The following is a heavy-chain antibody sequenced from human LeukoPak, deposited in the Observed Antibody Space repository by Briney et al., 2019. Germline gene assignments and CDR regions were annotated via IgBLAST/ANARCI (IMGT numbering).Heavy chain of an antibody. J-gene: IGHJ4*02. CDR3: ARENTGSYREFDY. D-gene: IGHD1-26*01. CDR2: IYSGGST. Sequence: SQTLSLTCTVSGGSISSGGYYWSWIRQPAGKGLEWIGRIYSGGSTNYNPSLKSRVTMSVDSSNNQFSLKLSSVTAADTAVFYCARENTGSYREFDYWGQGTLVTVSS. V-gene: IGHV4-61*02. CDR1: GGSISSGGYY.